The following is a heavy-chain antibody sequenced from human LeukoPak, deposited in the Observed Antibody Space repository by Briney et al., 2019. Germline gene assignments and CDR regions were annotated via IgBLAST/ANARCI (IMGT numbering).Heavy chain of an antibody. CDR2: ISYDGSNK. J-gene: IGHJ5*02. Sequence: PGGSLRLSCAASGSTFSDHYMDWVRQAPGKGLEWVAVISYDGSNKYYADSVKGRFTISRDNSKNTLYLQMNSLRDEDTAVYYCARGDSSGYGPDHWGQGTLATVSS. V-gene: IGHV3-30*03. CDR1: GSTFSDHY. CDR3: ARGDSSGYGPDH. D-gene: IGHD3-22*01.